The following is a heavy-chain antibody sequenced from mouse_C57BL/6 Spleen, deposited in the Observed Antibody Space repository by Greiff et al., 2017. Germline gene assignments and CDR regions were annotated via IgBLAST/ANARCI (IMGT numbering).Heavy chain of an antibody. CDR2: IYPGDGDT. CDR1: GYAFSSSW. CDR3: ARWGLDYGSSYDY. D-gene: IGHD1-1*01. V-gene: IGHV1-82*01. Sequence: QVQLQQSGPELVKPGASVKISCKASGYAFSSSWMNWVKQRPGKGLEWIGRIYPGDGDTNYNGKFKGKATLTVDKSSSTAYMQLSSLTSEDSAVYFCARWGLDYGSSYDYWGQGTTLTVSS. J-gene: IGHJ2*01.